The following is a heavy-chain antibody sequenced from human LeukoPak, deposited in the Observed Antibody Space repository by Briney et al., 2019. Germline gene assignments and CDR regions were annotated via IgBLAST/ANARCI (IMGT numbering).Heavy chain of an antibody. CDR1: GFTFSSYW. Sequence: PGGSLRLSCAASGFTFSSYWMSWVRQAPGKGLEWVANIKQDGSEKYYVDSVKGRFTISRDNAKNSLYLQMNSLRAEDTAVYYCAKGRDLLIYSAFDIWGQGTLVTVSS. J-gene: IGHJ3*02. V-gene: IGHV3-7*03. CDR2: IKQDGSEK. D-gene: IGHD2-8*01. CDR3: AKGRDLLIYSAFDI.